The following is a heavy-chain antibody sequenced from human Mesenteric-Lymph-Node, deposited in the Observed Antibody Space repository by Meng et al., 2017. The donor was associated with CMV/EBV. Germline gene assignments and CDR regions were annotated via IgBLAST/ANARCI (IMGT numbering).Heavy chain of an antibody. D-gene: IGHD3-3*01. J-gene: IGHJ4*02. V-gene: IGHV3-23*01. CDR3: ANPSTIFGVVSPFDY. CDR1: GLTFSRYV. Sequence: GESLKTSCAASGLTFSRYVMSWVRQAPGKGLEWVSAVSGSGDRTYSADSVKGRFTISRDNSKNTVYLQMNSLRADDTAVYYCANPSTIFGVVSPFDYWGQGTLVTVSS. CDR2: VSGSGDRT.